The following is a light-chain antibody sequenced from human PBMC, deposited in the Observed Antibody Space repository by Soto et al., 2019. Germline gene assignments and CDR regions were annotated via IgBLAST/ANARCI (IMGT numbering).Light chain of an antibody. Sequence: DIHMTKSPCSLVASVGDSVTITCRASQSISTWLAWYQQKPGKAPKRLIYDASSLESGVPSRFSGSGYGTEFTLTISSLQPDDFATCYCQDYKSYSRRFGQGTKVDIK. CDR2: DAS. J-gene: IGKJ1*01. V-gene: IGKV1-5*01. CDR1: QSISTW. CDR3: QDYKSYSRR.